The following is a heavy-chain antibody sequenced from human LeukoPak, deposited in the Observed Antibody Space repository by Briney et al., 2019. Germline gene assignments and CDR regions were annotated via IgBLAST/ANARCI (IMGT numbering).Heavy chain of an antibody. D-gene: IGHD3-9*01. CDR2: ISGSGGST. CDR3: AKQYYNILTGYDY. Sequence: GGSLRLSCAASGFTLSSYAMSWVRQAPGKGLEWVSAISGSGGSTYYADSVKGRFTISRDNSKNTLYLQMNSLRAEDTAVYYCAKQYYNILTGYDYWGQGTLVTVSS. J-gene: IGHJ4*02. CDR1: GFTLSSYA. V-gene: IGHV3-23*01.